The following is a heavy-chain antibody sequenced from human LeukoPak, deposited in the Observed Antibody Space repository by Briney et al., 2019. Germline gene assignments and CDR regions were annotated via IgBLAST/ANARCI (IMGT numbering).Heavy chain of an antibody. CDR2: IKQDGSEK. D-gene: IGHD2-21*02. Sequence: PGRSLRLSCAASGFTFSSYWMSWVRQAPGKGPEWVANIKQDGSEKYYVDSVKGRFTISRDNAKNSLYLQMNSLRAEDTAVYYCARVGDCGDDCYNYYFDYWGQGTLVTVSS. J-gene: IGHJ4*02. V-gene: IGHV3-7*01. CDR1: GFTFSSYW. CDR3: ARVGDCGDDCYNYYFDY.